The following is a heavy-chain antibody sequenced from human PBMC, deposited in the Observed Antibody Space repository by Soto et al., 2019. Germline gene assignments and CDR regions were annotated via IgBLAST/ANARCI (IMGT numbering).Heavy chain of an antibody. J-gene: IGHJ4*02. Sequence: PGGSLRLSCAASGFTFSSYAMSWVRQAPGKGLEWVSAISGSGGSTYYADSVKGRFTISRDNSKNTLNLQVNSLRAEDTAVYYCANDIVVVKNFDYWGQGTLVTVSS. D-gene: IGHD2-21*01. V-gene: IGHV3-23*01. CDR1: GFTFSSYA. CDR3: ANDIVVVKNFDY. CDR2: ISGSGGST.